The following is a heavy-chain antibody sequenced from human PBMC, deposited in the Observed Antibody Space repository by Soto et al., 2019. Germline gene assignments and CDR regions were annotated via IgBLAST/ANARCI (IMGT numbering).Heavy chain of an antibody. D-gene: IGHD4-17*01. Sequence: TLSLTCTVSGGSISSSSYYWGWIRQPPGKGLEWIGSIYYSGSTYYNPSLKSRVTISVDTSKNQFSLKLSSVTAADTAVYYCAPLDTTVTTLVGDDYWGQGTLVTVSS. CDR2: IYYSGST. CDR3: APLDTTVTTLVGDDY. CDR1: GGSISSSSYY. V-gene: IGHV4-39*01. J-gene: IGHJ4*02.